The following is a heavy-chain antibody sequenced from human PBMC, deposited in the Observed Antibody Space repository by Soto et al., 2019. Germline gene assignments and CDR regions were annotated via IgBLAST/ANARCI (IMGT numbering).Heavy chain of an antibody. V-gene: IGHV5-51*01. CDR2: IYPGDSDT. Sequence: PGESLKISCKASGYIFTLYWIGWVRQMPVKGLEWMGIIYPGDSDTRYSPSFQGQVTISADKSISTASLQWSSLKASDTAVYYCARQSPTPGYYYFSYGMDVWGQGTTVTVSS. CDR1: GYIFTLYW. CDR3: ARQSPTPGYYYFSYGMDV. J-gene: IGHJ6*02. D-gene: IGHD4-17*01.